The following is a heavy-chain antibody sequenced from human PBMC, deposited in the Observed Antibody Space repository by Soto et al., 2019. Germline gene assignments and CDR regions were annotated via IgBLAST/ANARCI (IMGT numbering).Heavy chain of an antibody. D-gene: IGHD4-4*01. CDR3: VKFPVITASYYYQDMDV. Sequence: ESLKLSCKGSGCRVTTYWISWVRQMPGKGLEWMGRIDPSDSYTNYSPSFQGHVTISADKSISTAYLQWSSLKASDTAIYYCVKFPVITASYYYQDMDVWGQGTTVTVSS. V-gene: IGHV5-10-1*01. CDR1: GCRVTTYW. J-gene: IGHJ6*03. CDR2: IDPSDSYT.